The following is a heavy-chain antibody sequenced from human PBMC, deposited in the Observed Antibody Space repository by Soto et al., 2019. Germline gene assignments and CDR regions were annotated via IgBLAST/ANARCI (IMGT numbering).Heavy chain of an antibody. J-gene: IGHJ3*02. CDR2: IIPILGIA. V-gene: IGHV1-69*04. Sequence: GASVKVSCKASGGTFSSYTISWVRQAPGQGLEWMGRIIPILGIANYAQKFQGRVTITADKSTSTAYMELSSLRSEDTAVYYCARDLGPMVVVPTDAFDIWGQGTMVTVSS. D-gene: IGHD2-2*01. CDR1: GGTFSSYT. CDR3: ARDLGPMVVVPTDAFDI.